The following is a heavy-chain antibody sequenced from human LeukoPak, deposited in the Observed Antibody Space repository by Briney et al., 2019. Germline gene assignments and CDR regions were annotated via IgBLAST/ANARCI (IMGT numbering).Heavy chain of an antibody. D-gene: IGHD4-23*01. Sequence: GGSLRLSCAASGFTFSSYWMSWVPEAPGKGLEWVANIKQDGSEKYYVDSVKGRFTISRDNSKNTLYLQMNSLRAEDTAVYYCARDYGGNVFDYWGQGTLVTVSS. CDR1: GFTFSSYW. V-gene: IGHV3-7*03. J-gene: IGHJ4*02. CDR3: ARDYGGNVFDY. CDR2: IKQDGSEK.